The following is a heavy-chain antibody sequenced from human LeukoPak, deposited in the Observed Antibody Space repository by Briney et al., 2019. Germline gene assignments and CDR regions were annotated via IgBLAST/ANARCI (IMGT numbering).Heavy chain of an antibody. CDR3: ARSYGDYFYFQH. CDR2: ISYDGSNK. Sequence: GGSLRLSCAASGFTFSSYAMHWVRQAPGKGLEWVAVISYDGSNKYYADSVKGRFTISRDSSKNTLYLQMNSLRAEDTAVYYCARSYGDYFYFQHWGQGTLVTVSS. CDR1: GFTFSSYA. D-gene: IGHD4-17*01. V-gene: IGHV3-30-3*01. J-gene: IGHJ1*01.